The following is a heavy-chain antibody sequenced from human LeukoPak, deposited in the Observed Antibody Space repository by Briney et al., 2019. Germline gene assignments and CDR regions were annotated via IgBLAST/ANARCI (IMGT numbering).Heavy chain of an antibody. Sequence: PGGSLRLSCAVSGFTFSGFWMSWSRQAPGKGLEWVASINSDGREGYYADVVKGRVTISRDNAKNSLYLQINSLRAEDTAVYYCARSSYSSSSSVWGQGTMVTVSS. CDR2: INSDGREG. J-gene: IGHJ3*01. CDR3: ARSSYSSSSSV. D-gene: IGHD6-6*01. V-gene: IGHV3-7*03. CDR1: GFTFSGFW.